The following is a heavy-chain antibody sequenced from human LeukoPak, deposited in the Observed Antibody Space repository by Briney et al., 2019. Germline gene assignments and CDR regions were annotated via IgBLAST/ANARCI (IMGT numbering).Heavy chain of an antibody. CDR1: GFTFSSYW. CDR2: IKQDGSEK. Sequence: GGSPRLSCAASGFTFSSYWMSWVRQAPGKGLEWVANIKQDGSEKYYVDSVKGRFTISRDNAKNSLYLQMNSLRAEDTAVYYCARSTSPVLRYFDWLAPFDYWGQGTLVTVSS. J-gene: IGHJ4*02. V-gene: IGHV3-7*03. CDR3: ARSTSPVLRYFDWLAPFDY. D-gene: IGHD3-9*01.